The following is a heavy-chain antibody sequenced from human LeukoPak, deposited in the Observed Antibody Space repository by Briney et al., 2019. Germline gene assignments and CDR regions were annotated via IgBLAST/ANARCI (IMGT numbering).Heavy chain of an antibody. CDR2: IYYSGST. Sequence: SETLSLTCTVSGGSISSSSYYWGWIRQPPGTGLEWIGSIYYSGSTYYNPSLKSRVTISVDTSKNQFSLKLSSVTAADTAVYYCARHYYDSSGYYYVRYWGQGTLVTVSS. J-gene: IGHJ4*02. CDR3: ARHYYDSSGYYYVRY. CDR1: GGSISSSSYY. D-gene: IGHD3-22*01. V-gene: IGHV4-39*01.